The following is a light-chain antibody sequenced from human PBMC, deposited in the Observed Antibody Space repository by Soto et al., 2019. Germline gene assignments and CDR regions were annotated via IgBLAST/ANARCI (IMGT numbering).Light chain of an antibody. V-gene: IGKV1-39*01. CDR1: QSISNY. CDR3: QQTYSTPNT. J-gene: IGKJ5*01. CDR2: AAS. Sequence: IQMTQSPSSLSASVGDRVTITCRASQSISNYLNWYQQKPGKAPNLLIYAASSLQSGVPSRFSGSGSGTDFTLTISSLQPEDFATYYCQQTYSTPNTFGQGTRLEI.